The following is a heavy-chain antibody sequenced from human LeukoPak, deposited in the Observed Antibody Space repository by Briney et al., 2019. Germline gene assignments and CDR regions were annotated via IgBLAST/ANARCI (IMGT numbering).Heavy chain of an antibody. D-gene: IGHD2-2*01. J-gene: IGHJ4*02. CDR2: ISYDGSNK. Sequence: GGSLRLSCAASGFTFSSYGMHWVRQAPGKGLEWGAVISYDGSNKYYADSVKGRFTISRDNSKNTLYLQMNSLRAEDTAVYYCAKSRGCSSTSCLVDYWGQGTLVTVSS. V-gene: IGHV3-30*18. CDR3: AKSRGCSSTSCLVDY. CDR1: GFTFSSYG.